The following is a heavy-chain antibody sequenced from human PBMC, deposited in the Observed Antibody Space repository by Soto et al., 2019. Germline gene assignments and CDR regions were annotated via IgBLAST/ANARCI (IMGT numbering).Heavy chain of an antibody. CDR3: ARDGAFDISTGLYIARYYFDY. CDR2: ISSSSSYI. V-gene: IGHV3-21*01. CDR1: GFTFSSYS. D-gene: IGHD3-9*01. J-gene: IGHJ4*02. Sequence: EVQLVESGGGLVKPGGSLRLSCAASGFTFSSYSMNWVRQAPGKGLEWVSSISSSSSYIYYADSVKGRFTISRDNAKNSLYRQMNSLRAEDTAVYYCARDGAFDISTGLYIARYYFDYWGQGTLVTVSS.